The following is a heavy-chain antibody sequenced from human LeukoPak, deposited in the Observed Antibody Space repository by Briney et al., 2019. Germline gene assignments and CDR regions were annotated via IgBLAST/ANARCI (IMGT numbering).Heavy chain of an antibody. V-gene: IGHV3-9*01. CDR3: AKDLSGWYSSSWPPRDAFDI. D-gene: IGHD6-13*01. CDR1: GFTFDDYA. CDR2: ISWNSGSI. Sequence: PGRSLRLSCAASGFTFDDYAMHWVRQAPGKGLEWVSGISWNSGSIGYADSVKGRFTISRDNAKNSLYLQMNSLRAEDTALYYCAKDLSGWYSSSWPPRDAFDIWGQGTMVTVSS. J-gene: IGHJ3*02.